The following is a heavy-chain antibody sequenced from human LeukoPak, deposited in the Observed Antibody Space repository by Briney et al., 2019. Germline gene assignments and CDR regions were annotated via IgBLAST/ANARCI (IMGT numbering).Heavy chain of an antibody. CDR2: INPNSGGT. CDR3: ARDRRVGATQQTGWFDP. CDR1: GYTFTGYY. Sequence: ASVKVSCKASGYTFTGYYMHWVRQAPGQGLEWMGWINPNSGGTNYAQKFQGRVTMTRDTSTSTAYMELRSLRSDDTAVCYCARDRRVGATQQTGWFDPWGQGTLVTVSS. V-gene: IGHV1-2*02. J-gene: IGHJ5*02. D-gene: IGHD1-26*01.